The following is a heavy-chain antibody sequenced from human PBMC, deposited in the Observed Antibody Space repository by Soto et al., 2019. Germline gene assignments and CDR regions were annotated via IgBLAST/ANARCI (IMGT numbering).Heavy chain of an antibody. CDR1: GFTFSSYA. Sequence: GGSLRLSCAASGFTFSSYAMSWVRQAPGKGLEWVSAISGSGGSTYYADSVKGRFTISRDNSKNTLYLQMNSLRAEDTAVYYCAKDFPPIYDFWSGSTNQQEGYWGQGTLVTVSS. CDR3: AKDFPPIYDFWSGSTNQQEGY. J-gene: IGHJ4*02. CDR2: ISGSGGST. V-gene: IGHV3-23*01. D-gene: IGHD3-3*01.